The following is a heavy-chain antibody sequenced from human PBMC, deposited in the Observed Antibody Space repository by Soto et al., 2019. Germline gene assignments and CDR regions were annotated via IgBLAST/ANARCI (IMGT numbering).Heavy chain of an antibody. CDR1: GFTFSLYA. Sequence: EALRLTSAASGFTFSLYAMTWVRQAPGKGLEWVSSIDSSSNYIYNADSVKGRFTISRDNAKNSVYLQMNSLRVEDTAVYFCARQAHFYGRSDVYDICGQGTMVTVS. V-gene: IGHV3-21*06. CDR3: ARQAHFYGRSDVYDI. CDR2: IDSSSNYI. J-gene: IGHJ3*02. D-gene: IGHD4-17*01.